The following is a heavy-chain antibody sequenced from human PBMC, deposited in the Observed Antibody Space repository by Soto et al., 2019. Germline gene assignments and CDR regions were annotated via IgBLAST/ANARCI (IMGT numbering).Heavy chain of an antibody. J-gene: IGHJ4*02. CDR1: EFIFRSYA. V-gene: IGHV3-23*01. Sequence: SCEASEFIFRSYARNWVRQAPGKGLEWVSSISGTGGSRYYADSVKGRFTISRDFSKSTLSLQMNSLRAEDTAVYYCAKGGEYSYTFDYWGQGILVTVSS. CDR3: AKGGEYSYTFDY. CDR2: ISGTGGSR. D-gene: IGHD5-18*01.